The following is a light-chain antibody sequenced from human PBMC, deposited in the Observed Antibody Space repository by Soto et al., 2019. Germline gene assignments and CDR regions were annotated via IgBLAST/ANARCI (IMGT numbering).Light chain of an antibody. CDR1: QSVTDF. J-gene: IGKJ5*01. CDR2: DAS. CDR3: QQYGSSPLT. Sequence: EIVLTQSPVTLSLSPGERATLSCRASQSVTDFLAWYQQKPGQAPRLLIYDASNRATGIPARFSGSGSGTDFTLTISRLEPEDFAVYYCQQYGSSPLTFGQGTRLEIK. V-gene: IGKV3-20*01.